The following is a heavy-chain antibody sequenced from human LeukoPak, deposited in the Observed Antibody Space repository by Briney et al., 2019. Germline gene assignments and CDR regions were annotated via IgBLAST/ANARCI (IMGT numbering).Heavy chain of an antibody. D-gene: IGHD3-22*01. CDR2: IRHDGSNK. CDR1: GFTFSSHG. Sequence: PGGSLRLSCAASGFTFSSHGMHWVRQAPGKGLEWVAFIRHDGSNKYYADSVKGRFTISRDNSKNTLYVQMNSLRAEYTAVYYCAKDRSDYYYDTTGPLNYWGHGTLVTVSS. CDR3: AKDRSDYYYDTTGPLNY. V-gene: IGHV3-30*02. J-gene: IGHJ4*01.